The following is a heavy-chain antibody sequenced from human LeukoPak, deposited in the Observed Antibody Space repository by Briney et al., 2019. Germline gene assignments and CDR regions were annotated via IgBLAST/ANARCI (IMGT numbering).Heavy chain of an antibody. V-gene: IGHV3-21*04. CDR3: AKDLFSGFPTCEP. CDR2: ISSSSSYI. CDR1: GFTFSGYS. J-gene: IGHJ5*02. D-gene: IGHD3-10*01. Sequence: PGGSLRLSCAASGFTFSGYSMNWVRQAPGKGLEWVSSISSSSSYIYYADSVKGRFTISRDNSKNTLYLQMNSLRAEDTAVYYCAKDLFSGFPTCEPWGQGTLVTVSS.